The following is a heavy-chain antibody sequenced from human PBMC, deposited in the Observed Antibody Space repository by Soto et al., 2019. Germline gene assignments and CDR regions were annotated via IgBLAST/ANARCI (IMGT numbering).Heavy chain of an antibody. CDR3: ARVPQYSTSPQVFDY. CDR2: ISTYNGNT. CDR1: GYSFTRFG. Sequence: QVQLLQSGAEVKKPGASVRVSCKASGYSFTRFGISWVRQAPGQGLEWVGRISTYNGNTKYAQKLEGRVTVSTATSTSTAYMELRSLRSDDTAVYYCARVPQYSTSPQVFDYWGQGTLLTVSS. V-gene: IGHV1-18*01. D-gene: IGHD6-6*01. J-gene: IGHJ4*02.